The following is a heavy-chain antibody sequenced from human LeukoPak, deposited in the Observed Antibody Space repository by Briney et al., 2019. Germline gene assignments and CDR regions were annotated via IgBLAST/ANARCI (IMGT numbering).Heavy chain of an antibody. CDR2: IWYDGNNK. J-gene: IGHJ3*02. CDR1: GFTFSSYG. CDR3: ARERADGFDS. V-gene: IGHV3-33*01. Sequence: QRGGSLRLSCAASGFTFSSYGMHWARQARGKGLEWVAVIWYDGNNKYYADSVKGRFAVSRDNSKNTLYLQMNSLRAEDTAVYYCARERADGFDSWGHGIIVSVSS.